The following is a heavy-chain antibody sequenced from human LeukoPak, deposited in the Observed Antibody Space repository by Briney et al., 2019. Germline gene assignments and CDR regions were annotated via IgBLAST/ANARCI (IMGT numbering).Heavy chain of an antibody. V-gene: IGHV3-9*03. D-gene: IGHD3-22*01. CDR1: GLTFDDYA. CDR2: ISWNSGSI. J-gene: IGHJ3*02. CDR3: AKSGYYVDSAFDI. Sequence: SGGSLRLSCAASGLTFDDYAMHWVRQAPGKGLEWVSGISWNSGSIGYADSVKGRFTISRDNAKNSLYLQMNSLRAEDMALYYCAKSGYYVDSAFDIWGQGTMVTVSS.